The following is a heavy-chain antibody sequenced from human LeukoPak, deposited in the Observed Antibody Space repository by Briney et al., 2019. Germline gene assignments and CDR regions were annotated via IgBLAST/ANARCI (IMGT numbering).Heavy chain of an antibody. D-gene: IGHD2-2*02. CDR3: AKPYCSSTSCYNAFGI. Sequence: SGGSLRLSCAASGFTFSSYGMHWVSQAPGKGLEWVALISYDGSNKYYADSVKGRFTISRDNSKNTLYLQMNSLRAEDTAVYYCAKPYCSSTSCYNAFGIWGQGTMVTVSS. CDR2: ISYDGSNK. V-gene: IGHV3-30*18. CDR1: GFTFSSYG. J-gene: IGHJ3*02.